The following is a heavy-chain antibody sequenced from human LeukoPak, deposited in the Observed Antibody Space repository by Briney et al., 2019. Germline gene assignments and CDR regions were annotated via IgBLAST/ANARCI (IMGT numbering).Heavy chain of an antibody. CDR2: ISSSGSTI. V-gene: IGHV3-48*03. D-gene: IGHD6-19*01. J-gene: IGHJ3*02. CDR3: ARREISSGWYVGAFDI. Sequence: PGGSLRLSCAASGFTFSSYEMNWVRQAPGKGLEWVSYISSSGSTIYYADSVKGRFTISRDNAKNSLCLQMNSLRAEDTAVYYCARREISSGWYVGAFDIWGQGTMVTVSS. CDR1: GFTFSSYE.